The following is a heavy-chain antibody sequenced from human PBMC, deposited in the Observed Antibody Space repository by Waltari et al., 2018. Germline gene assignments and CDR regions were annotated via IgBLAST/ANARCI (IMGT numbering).Heavy chain of an antibody. J-gene: IGHJ3*01. D-gene: IGHD6-19*01. CDR3: AKGPGTSAWLGAFDY. CDR1: GFAFSPYA. CDR2: IVGTVDIT. V-gene: IGHV3-23*01. Sequence: EVQLLESGGGLVQPGGSLSLSCAASGFAFSPYALSWVRQAPGKGLEWVAGIVGTVDITYYLDSVKGRVTITRDNSKNTVYLQMGSLRAEDTAIFYCAKGPGTSAWLGAFDYWGHGTMVTVSS.